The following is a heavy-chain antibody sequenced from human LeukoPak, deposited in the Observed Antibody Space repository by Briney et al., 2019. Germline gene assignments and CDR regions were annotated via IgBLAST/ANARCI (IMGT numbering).Heavy chain of an antibody. V-gene: IGHV3-74*01. D-gene: IGHD2-2*01. CDR1: GFTFSSYW. Sequence: PGGSLRLSCAASGFTFSSYWMHWVRQAPGKGLVWVSRINSDGSSTSYADSVKGRFTISRDNAKNTLYLQMNRLRAEDTAVYYCARGRIVVVPAATGGGFDPWGQGTLVTVSS. CDR3: ARGRIVVVPAATGGGFDP. J-gene: IGHJ5*02. CDR2: INSDGSST.